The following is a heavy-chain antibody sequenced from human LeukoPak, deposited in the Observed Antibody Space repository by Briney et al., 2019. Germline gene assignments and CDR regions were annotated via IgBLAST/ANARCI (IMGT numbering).Heavy chain of an antibody. CDR3: ARDHLPHCSSTSCYTHYYGMDV. D-gene: IGHD2-2*02. CDR1: GYTFTSHG. CDR2: MNPNSGNT. J-gene: IGHJ6*02. V-gene: IGHV1-8*01. Sequence: ASVTVSCKASGYTFTSHGINWVRQATGQGLEWMGWMNPNSGNTGYAQKFQGRVTMTRNTSISTAYMELSSLRSEDTAVYYCARDHLPHCSSTSCYTHYYGMDVWGQGTTVTVSS.